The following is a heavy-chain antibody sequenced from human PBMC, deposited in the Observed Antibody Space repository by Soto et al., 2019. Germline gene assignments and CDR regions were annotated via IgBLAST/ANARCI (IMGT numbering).Heavy chain of an antibody. CDR1: GYIFLNDG. CDR2: ISPYTGNT. Sequence: QVQLVQSGDEVKKPGASVKVSCKASGYIFLNDGIAWVRQAPGQGLEWMGWISPYTGNTHSATKIQGRLTMTTDTSTSTAYMDLGSLTSDDTAVYYCVMVDNYITPTPQDVWGQWTTVTVSS. CDR3: VMVDNYITPTPQDV. D-gene: IGHD5-12*01. V-gene: IGHV1-18*01. J-gene: IGHJ6*02.